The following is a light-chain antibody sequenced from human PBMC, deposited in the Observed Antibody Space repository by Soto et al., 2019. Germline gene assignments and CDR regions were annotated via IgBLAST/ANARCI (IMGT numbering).Light chain of an antibody. Sequence: QSVLTQPASVSGSPGQSITTSCTGTSSDVGGYNYVSWYQQHPGKAPKLMIYEVSNRPSGVSNRFSGSKSGNTASLTISGLQAEDEADYYCSSYRSSSTRYVFGTGTKVTVL. CDR2: EVS. CDR3: SSYRSSSTRYV. J-gene: IGLJ1*01. CDR1: SSDVGGYNY. V-gene: IGLV2-14*01.